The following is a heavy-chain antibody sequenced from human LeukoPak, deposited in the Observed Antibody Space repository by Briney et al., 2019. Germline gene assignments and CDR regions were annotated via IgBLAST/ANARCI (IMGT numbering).Heavy chain of an antibody. Sequence: GASVKVSCKASGYTFIDYTMHWLRQAPGQRLDWMGWINGGSGNTKYSPEFQGRVTITRDTSASTGYMELSSLRSEDTAVYYCARDQFPYYSPYNFDYWGQGTLVTVSS. V-gene: IGHV1-3*03. CDR2: INGGSGNT. D-gene: IGHD3-10*01. CDR3: ARDQFPYYSPYNFDY. J-gene: IGHJ4*02. CDR1: GYTFIDYT.